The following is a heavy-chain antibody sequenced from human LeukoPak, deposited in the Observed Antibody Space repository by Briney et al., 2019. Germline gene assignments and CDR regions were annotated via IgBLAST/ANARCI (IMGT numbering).Heavy chain of an antibody. CDR3: ARVIYDYVWGSYRRFDY. CDR1: GYTFTSCG. D-gene: IGHD3-16*02. V-gene: IGHV1-18*01. J-gene: IGHJ4*02. Sequence: ASVKVSCKASGYTFTSCGISWVRQAPGQGLEWMGWISAYNGNTNYAQKLQGRVTMTTDTSTSTAYMELRSLRSDDTAVYYCARVIYDYVWGSYRRFDYWGQGTLVTVSS. CDR2: ISAYNGNT.